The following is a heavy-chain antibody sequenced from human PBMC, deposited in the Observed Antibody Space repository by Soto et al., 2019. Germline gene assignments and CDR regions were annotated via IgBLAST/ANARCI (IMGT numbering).Heavy chain of an antibody. Sequence: GGSLRLSCAASGFTFSSYAMSWVRQAPGKGLEWVSAISGSGGSTYYADSVKVRFTISRDNSKNTLYLQMNSLRAEDTAVYYCVLWPPYYFDYWGQGTLVTSPQ. V-gene: IGHV3-23*01. CDR3: VLWPPYYFDY. D-gene: IGHD3-10*01. CDR1: GFTFSSYA. CDR2: ISGSGGST. J-gene: IGHJ4*02.